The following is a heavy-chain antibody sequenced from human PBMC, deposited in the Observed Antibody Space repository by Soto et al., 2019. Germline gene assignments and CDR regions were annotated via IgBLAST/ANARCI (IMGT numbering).Heavy chain of an antibody. CDR3: ARKPPRTRGNGMDV. D-gene: IGHD3-10*01. CDR1: GFTFSSYW. CDR2: RKQDGIEK. J-gene: IGHJ6*02. V-gene: IGHV3-7*03. Sequence: EVQLVESGGGLVQPGGSLRLSCAASGFTFSSYWMSWVRQAPGKGLEWVANRKQDGIEKYYVDSVKGRFTISRDNAKNSLHLQMNSRRAEDTAVYYCARKPPRTRGNGMDVWGQGTKVTVSS.